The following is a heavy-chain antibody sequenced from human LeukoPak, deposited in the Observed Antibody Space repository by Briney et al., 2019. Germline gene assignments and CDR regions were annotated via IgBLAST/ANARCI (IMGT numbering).Heavy chain of an antibody. Sequence: GGSLRLSCAASGFTFSSYAMSWVRQAPGKGLEWVSGISGSGGSTYYADSVKGRFTISRDNSKNTLYLQMNSLRAEDTAVYYCAKDPSSGWYAEWYFDLWGRGTLVTVSS. CDR2: ISGSGGST. J-gene: IGHJ2*01. CDR1: GFTFSSYA. D-gene: IGHD6-19*01. CDR3: AKDPSSGWYAEWYFDL. V-gene: IGHV3-23*01.